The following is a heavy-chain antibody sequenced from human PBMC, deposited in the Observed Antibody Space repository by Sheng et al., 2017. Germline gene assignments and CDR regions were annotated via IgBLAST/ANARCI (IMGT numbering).Heavy chain of an antibody. D-gene: IGHD6-13*01. CDR2: IKQDGSEK. Sequence: EVQLVESGGGLVQPGGSLRLSCAASGFTFTNYWMSWVRQAPGKGLEWVANIKQDGSEKSYVDSVKGRFTISRDNTKNSLFLEMNGLRAEDTAVYYCAAMGAGSWNRGYNWFGPGA. CDR1: GFTFTNYW. V-gene: IGHV3-7*01. CDR3: AAMGAGSWNRGYNWFGP. J-gene: IGHJ5*01.